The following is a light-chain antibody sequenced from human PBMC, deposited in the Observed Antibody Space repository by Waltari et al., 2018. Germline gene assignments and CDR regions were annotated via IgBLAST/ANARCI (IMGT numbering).Light chain of an antibody. Sequence: IVLPHSPATLSLSPAPSAPLYCRASRSVSSISLTWYQQKSGQSPRLLIYGASSRATAIPDRFSGSGSGTDFTLIIDRLEPEDFAVYYCQQYDGSVVTFGGGTKVEIK. J-gene: IGKJ4*01. CDR2: GAS. CDR1: RSVSSIS. CDR3: QQYDGSVVT. V-gene: IGKV3-20*01.